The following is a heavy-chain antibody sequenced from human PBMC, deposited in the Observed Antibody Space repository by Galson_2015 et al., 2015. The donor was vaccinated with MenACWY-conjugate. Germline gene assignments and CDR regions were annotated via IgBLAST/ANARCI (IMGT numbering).Heavy chain of an antibody. CDR3: ARDMDNSSHLDYEYYGLDV. CDR1: GGTFSNYG. D-gene: IGHD6-6*01. V-gene: IGHV1-69*04. Sequence: SAKVSCKASGGTFSNYGFSWVRQAPGHGLERMGRVIPMLGIANYSQKFNGSVTIIADKSTSTAYIALSSLRSEDTAVYYCARDMDNSSHLDYEYYGLDVWGQGTTVTVSS. CDR2: VIPMLGIA. J-gene: IGHJ6*02.